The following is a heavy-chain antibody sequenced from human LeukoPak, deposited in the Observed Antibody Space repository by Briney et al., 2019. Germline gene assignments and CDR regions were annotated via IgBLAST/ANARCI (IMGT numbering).Heavy chain of an antibody. CDR3: ARSSWSTFVP. D-gene: IGHD6-13*01. CDR2: IYHSGST. V-gene: IGHV4-38-2*02. Sequence: SETLSLTCTVSGYSISSGYYWGWIRQPPGKGLEWIGSIYHSGSTYYNPSLKSRVTISVDTSKNQFSLKLSSVTAADTAVYYCARSSWSTFVPWGQGTLVTVSS. J-gene: IGHJ5*02. CDR1: GYSISSGYY.